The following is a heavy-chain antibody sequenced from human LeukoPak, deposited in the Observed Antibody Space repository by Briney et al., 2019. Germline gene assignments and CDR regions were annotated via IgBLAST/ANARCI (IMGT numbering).Heavy chain of an antibody. CDR2: ISGSGGST. V-gene: IGHV3-23*01. CDR1: GFTFSSYA. Sequence: GGSLRLSCAASGFTFSSYAMSWVRQAPGKGLEWVSAISGSGGSTYYADPVKGRFTISRDNAKNTVYLQMNSLRAEDTAVYYCARDYVSGSFGPWGQGTLVTVSS. D-gene: IGHD3-10*01. J-gene: IGHJ5*02. CDR3: ARDYVSGSFGP.